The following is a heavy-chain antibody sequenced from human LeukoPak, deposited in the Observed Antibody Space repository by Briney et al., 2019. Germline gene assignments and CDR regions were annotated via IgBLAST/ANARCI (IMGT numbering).Heavy chain of an antibody. Sequence: GGSLRLSCAASGFTFSSYAMHWVRQAPGKGLEWVAVISYDGSNKYYADSVKGRFTISRDNSKNTLYLQMNSLRAEDTAVYYCARTGLLGSGYYHDAFDIWGQGTMVTVSS. CDR3: ARTGLLGSGYYHDAFDI. J-gene: IGHJ3*02. CDR2: ISYDGSNK. V-gene: IGHV3-30-3*01. D-gene: IGHD3-22*01. CDR1: GFTFSSYA.